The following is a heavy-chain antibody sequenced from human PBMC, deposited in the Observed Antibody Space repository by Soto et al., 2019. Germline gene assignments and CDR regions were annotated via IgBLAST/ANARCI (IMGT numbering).Heavy chain of an antibody. D-gene: IGHD3-22*01. J-gene: IGHJ5*01. CDR3: ARRDSKYDSAGYPPFDS. CDR2: IIPIFGSA. CDR1: GGTFNTYA. Sequence: QVQLVQSGAEVKKPGSSVKVSCKSSGGTFNTYAISWVRQAPGQGLEWMGAIIPIFGSANYAQRFQGRVTITADEFTPTAYMELSRLRSDDTAVYFCARRDSKYDSAGYPPFDSWGQGTLVTVSS. V-gene: IGHV1-69*01.